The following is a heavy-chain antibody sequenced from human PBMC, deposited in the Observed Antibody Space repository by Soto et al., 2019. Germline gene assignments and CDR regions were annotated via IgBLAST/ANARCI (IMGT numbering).Heavy chain of an antibody. J-gene: IGHJ5*02. CDR1: GYSFTSYW. CDR2: IDPSDSYT. D-gene: IGHD6-13*01. Sequence: TGESLKISCKGSGYSFTSYWISWVRQMPGKGLEWMGRIDPSDSYTNYSPSFQGHVTISADKSISTAYLQWSSLKASDTAMYYCARLPWGTPLARYSSSWYPWFDPWGQGTLVTVSS. V-gene: IGHV5-10-1*01. CDR3: ARLPWGTPLARYSSSWYPWFDP.